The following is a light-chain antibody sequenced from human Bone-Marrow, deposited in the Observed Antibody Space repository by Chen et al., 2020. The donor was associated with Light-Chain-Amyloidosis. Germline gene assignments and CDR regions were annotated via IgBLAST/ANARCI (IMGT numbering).Light chain of an antibody. V-gene: IGKV4-1*01. CDR2: WVS. CDR3: QQYFGSLFS. CDR1: QSVLYSPNNKNF. J-gene: IGKJ5*01. Sequence: DILLTQSPASLAVSLGERATINGKASQSVLYSPNNKNFLAWYQQKAGQPPKLLIYWVSTRESGIPDRFSGSGSGTDFTLTISSLQAEDVAVYYCQQYFGSLFSFGQGTRLEIK.